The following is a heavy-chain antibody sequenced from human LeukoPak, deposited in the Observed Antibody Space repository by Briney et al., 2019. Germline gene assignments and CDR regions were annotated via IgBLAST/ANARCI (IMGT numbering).Heavy chain of an antibody. CDR3: ARDLRGGNRPFFDY. J-gene: IGHJ4*02. V-gene: IGHV4-59*01. D-gene: IGHD4-23*01. CDR1: GCSISNYY. CDR2: IYYSGST. Sequence: SETLSLTCTVSGCSISNYYWSWIRQPPGKGLEWIGYIYYSGSTNYNPSLKSRVTISVDTSKNQFSLKLSSVTAADTAAYYCARDLRGGNRPFFDYWGQGTLVTVSS.